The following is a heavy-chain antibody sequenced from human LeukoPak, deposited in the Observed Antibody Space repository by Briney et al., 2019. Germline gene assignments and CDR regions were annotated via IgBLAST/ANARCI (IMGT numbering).Heavy chain of an antibody. V-gene: IGHV3-7*01. CDR1: GFTFSSYW. D-gene: IGHD6-6*01. J-gene: IGHJ4*02. CDR2: IKQDGSEK. CDR3: ARGPNSNWSGLDF. Sequence: GGSLRLSCAASGFTFSSYWMSWVRQAPGKGLEWVANIKQDGSEKYYVDSVKGRFTVSRDNAKNTLYLQVNNLRAEDTAVYYCARGPNSNWSGLDFWGQGTLLTVSS.